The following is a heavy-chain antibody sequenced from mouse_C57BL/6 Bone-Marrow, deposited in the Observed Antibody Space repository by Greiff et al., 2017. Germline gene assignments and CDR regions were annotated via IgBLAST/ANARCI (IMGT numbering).Heavy chain of an antibody. D-gene: IGHD4-1*02. CDR2: IDPSDSYT. CDR3: ARSNLVYAMDY. V-gene: IGHV1-69*01. J-gene: IGHJ4*01. Sequence: QVQLQQPGAELVMPGASVKLSCKASGYNFNSYWMHWVKQRPGQGLEWIGEIDPSDSYTNYNQKFKGKSTLTVDKSSSNAYMQLSILTSEDSAVYYCARSNLVYAMDYWGQGTSVTVSS. CDR1: GYNFNSYW.